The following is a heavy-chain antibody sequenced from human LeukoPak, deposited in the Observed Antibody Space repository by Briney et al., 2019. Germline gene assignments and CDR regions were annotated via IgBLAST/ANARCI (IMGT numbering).Heavy chain of an antibody. V-gene: IGHV3-23*01. J-gene: IGHJ1*01. CDR2: ISGSGGST. CDR1: GFTFSSYG. CDR3: AKVSGSYRLLVATEYFQH. Sequence: GGTLRLSCAASGFTFSSYGMSWVRQAPGKGLEWVSAISGSGGSTYYADSVKGRFTISRDNSKNTLYLQMNSLRAADTAVYYCAKVSGSYRLLVATEYFQHWGQGTLVTVSS. D-gene: IGHD1-26*01.